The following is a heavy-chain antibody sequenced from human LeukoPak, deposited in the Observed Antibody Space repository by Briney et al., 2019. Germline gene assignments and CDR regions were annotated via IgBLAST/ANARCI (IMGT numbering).Heavy chain of an antibody. V-gene: IGHV1-2*02. CDR3: ARAAGDYGDYDYFYYMDV. Sequence: ASVKVSCKASGGTFSNYAISWVRQAPGQGLEWMGWINPTSGGTKYAQKFQGRVTMTRDTSISTAYMELNTLRSDDTAMYYCARAAGDYGDYDYFYYMDVWGKGTTVTISS. CDR1: GGTFSNYA. D-gene: IGHD4-17*01. J-gene: IGHJ6*03. CDR2: INPTSGGT.